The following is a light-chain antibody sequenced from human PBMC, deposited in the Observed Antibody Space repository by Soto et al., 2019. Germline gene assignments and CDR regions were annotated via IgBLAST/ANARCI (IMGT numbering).Light chain of an antibody. Sequence: DIQLTQSPSFLSASVGDRVTITCRASQGISGYLAWYQQKPGKAPNLLIYATSTLQTGVPSRFSGSGSGAEFTIPLSRLEPEDFAPYYCQQRLTFGPGTKVDIK. CDR2: ATS. CDR1: QGISGY. V-gene: IGKV1-9*01. J-gene: IGKJ3*01. CDR3: QQRLT.